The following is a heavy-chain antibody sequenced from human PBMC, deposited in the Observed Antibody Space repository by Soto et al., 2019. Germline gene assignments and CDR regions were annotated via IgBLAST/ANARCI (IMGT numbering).Heavy chain of an antibody. V-gene: IGHV1-2*02. CDR3: AREAENYSYYGMDV. J-gene: IGHJ6*02. CDR2: INPNSGGA. CDR1: GYTFTGHY. Sequence: GASVKVSCKAAGYTFTGHYIHWVRQAPGRGLEWMGRINPNSGGANYAQKFQGRVTLTRDTSISTASTEVSRLRSDDTAVYFCAREAENYSYYGMDVWGQGTTVTVSS.